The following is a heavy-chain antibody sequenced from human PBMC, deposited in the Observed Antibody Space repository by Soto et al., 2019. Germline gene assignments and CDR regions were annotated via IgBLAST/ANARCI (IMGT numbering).Heavy chain of an antibody. CDR3: ARWVAFLDY. V-gene: IGHV1-3*01. D-gene: IGHD3-3*02. CDR1: GYTFSSYA. Sequence: ASLKVSCKASGYTFSSYARHWVRQAPGQGLEWMGWIHAGNGNTKYSQSFQGRLTISRDTSATTAYMELNSLRSGDTAVYYCARWVAFLDYLREGPLVTVCS. CDR2: IHAGNGNT. J-gene: IGHJ4*02.